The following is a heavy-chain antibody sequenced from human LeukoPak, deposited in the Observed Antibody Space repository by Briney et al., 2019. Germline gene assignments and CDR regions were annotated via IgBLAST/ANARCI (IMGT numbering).Heavy chain of an antibody. CDR2: IKSKTAAGTT. CDR1: GFTFINAW. CDR3: TTDRGYSGSKDYFHY. D-gene: IGHD1-26*01. V-gene: IGHV3-15*01. Sequence: GWALRLSCAASGFTFINAWMSWVGQAPGKGVEGVGRIKSKTAAGTTDYAPHVKRRSTISRDDSTNTLYLQMNSLKTEDTAVYYCTTDRGYSGSKDYFHYWGQATLVTVPS. J-gene: IGHJ4*02.